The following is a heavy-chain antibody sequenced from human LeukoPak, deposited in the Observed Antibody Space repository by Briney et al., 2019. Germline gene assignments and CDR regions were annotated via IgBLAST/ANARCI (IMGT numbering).Heavy chain of an antibody. J-gene: IGHJ4*02. CDR1: GYSISSGYY. CDR2: IYHSGST. D-gene: IGHD3-22*01. V-gene: IGHV4-38-2*01. CDR3: ARGIYYYDSSGYFH. Sequence: SETQSLTCAVSGYSISSGYYWGWIRQPPGKGLEWIGSIYHSGSTYYNPSLKSRVTISVDTSKNQFSLKLSSVTAADTAVYYCARGIYYYDSSGYFHWGQGTLVTVSS.